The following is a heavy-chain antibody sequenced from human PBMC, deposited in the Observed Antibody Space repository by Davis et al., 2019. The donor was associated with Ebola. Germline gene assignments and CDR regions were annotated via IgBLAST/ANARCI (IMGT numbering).Heavy chain of an antibody. D-gene: IGHD5/OR15-5a*01. J-gene: IGHJ4*02. V-gene: IGHV4-34*01. Sequence: PSETLSPTCAVYRESFNTYHWNWIRQSPGPGLEWIGEVNPSGITNCNSSLESRVTISVDTSKNQFSLKLTSVTAADTAVYYCARGRHLSVSPFAYWGQGILVTVSP. CDR2: VNPSGIT. CDR3: ARGRHLSVSPFAY. CDR1: RESFNTYH.